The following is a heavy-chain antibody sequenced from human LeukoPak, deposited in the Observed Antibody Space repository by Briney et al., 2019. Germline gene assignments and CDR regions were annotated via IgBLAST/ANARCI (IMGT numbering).Heavy chain of an antibody. J-gene: IGHJ4*02. CDR2: ITGDGGNT. D-gene: IGHD3-22*01. Sequence: GGSLRLSCAASGFTFNTYAMSWVRQAPGKGLEWVSTITGDGGNTYYADSVKGRFTISRDNSKNTLYVQVNSLGTEDTAAYYCAKGSYYDSSGSFYFDYWGQGALVTVSS. V-gene: IGHV3-23*01. CDR3: AKGSYYDSSGSFYFDY. CDR1: GFTFNTYA.